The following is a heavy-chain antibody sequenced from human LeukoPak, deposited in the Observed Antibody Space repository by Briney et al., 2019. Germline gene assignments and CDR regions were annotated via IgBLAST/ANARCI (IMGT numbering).Heavy chain of an antibody. CDR1: GFTFSSYW. CDR3: ARAPSEIGGYYPEYFRH. J-gene: IGHJ1*01. V-gene: IGHV3-74*01. Sequence: GGSLRLSCAASGFTFSSYWMHWVRQAPGKGPVWVSRIKSDGSTNYADSVKGRFTISRDNAKNTLSLQMNSLRAEDTGVYYCARAPSEIGGYYPEYFRHWGQGTRVTVSS. CDR2: IKSDGST. D-gene: IGHD3-22*01.